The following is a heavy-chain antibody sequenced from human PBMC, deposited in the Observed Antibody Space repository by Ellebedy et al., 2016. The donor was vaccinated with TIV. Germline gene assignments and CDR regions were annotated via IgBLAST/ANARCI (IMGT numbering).Heavy chain of an antibody. CDR1: GGSISPYY. CDR2: IPYSGTT. D-gene: IGHD6-13*01. CDR3: ARVVWQQPVSYAFDI. V-gene: IGHV4-59*01. Sequence: MPSETLSLTCTVSGGSISPYYWSWIRQPPGKGLEWIGYIPYSGTTNYNPSLKSRVTISVDTSKNQFSLRLSSVTAADTAVYYCARVVWQQPVSYAFDIWGQGTMVTVSS. J-gene: IGHJ3*02.